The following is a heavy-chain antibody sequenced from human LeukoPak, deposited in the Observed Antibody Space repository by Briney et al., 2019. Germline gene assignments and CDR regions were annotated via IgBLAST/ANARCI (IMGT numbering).Heavy chain of an antibody. CDR2: ISSSASAI. CDR3: ARTCSSTSCYSISDAFDI. V-gene: IGHV3-48*03. D-gene: IGHD2-2*01. J-gene: IGHJ3*02. Sequence: NPGGSLRLSCAASGFTFSSYEMNWVRQAPGKGLEWVSYISSSASAIYYADSVKGRFTISRDNAKNSLYLQMNSLRAEDTAVYYCARTCSSTSCYSISDAFDIWGQGTMVTVSS. CDR1: GFTFSSYE.